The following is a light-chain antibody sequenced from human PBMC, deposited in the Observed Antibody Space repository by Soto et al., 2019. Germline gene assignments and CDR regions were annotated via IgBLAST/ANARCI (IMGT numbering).Light chain of an antibody. Sequence: DIQMTQSPPSLSASVGDSVTITCRASESIRDYLNWYQQKPGKAPNLLIYAASSLQSGVPSRFSGGGSGTDFTLTISSLQPEDFATYYCQQSYNIPRTFGQGTRLEIK. J-gene: IGKJ5*01. CDR2: AAS. V-gene: IGKV1-39*01. CDR3: QQSYNIPRT. CDR1: ESIRDY.